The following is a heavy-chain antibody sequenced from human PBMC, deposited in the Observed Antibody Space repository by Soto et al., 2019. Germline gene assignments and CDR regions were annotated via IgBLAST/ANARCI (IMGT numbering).Heavy chain of an antibody. CDR2: ISYDGSNK. CDR3: AKDVRVQSRGARSCTGFDY. CDR1: GFTFSSYG. Sequence: QVQLVESGGGVVQPGRSLRLSCAASGFTFSSYGMHWVHQAPGKGLEWVAVISYDGSNKYYADSVKGRFTISRDNSKNTLYLQMNSLRAEDTAVYYCAKDVRVQSRGARSCTGFDYWGQGTLVTVSS. J-gene: IGHJ4*02. V-gene: IGHV3-30*18. D-gene: IGHD3-10*02.